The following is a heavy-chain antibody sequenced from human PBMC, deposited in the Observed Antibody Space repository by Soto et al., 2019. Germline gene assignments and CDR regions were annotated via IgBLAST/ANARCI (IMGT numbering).Heavy chain of an antibody. J-gene: IGHJ4*02. CDR1: VGAFSIYY. Sequence: ETLSLTCAVYVGAFSIYYWSWIRQPPGKGLEWIGEIHQSGSTNHNPSLKSRVTISVDTSKNQFSRNLNSVTAADTAVYYCARGRWLRSAFDYWGQGTLVTVS. CDR2: IHQSGST. V-gene: IGHV4-34*01. D-gene: IGHD5-12*01. CDR3: ARGRWLRSAFDY.